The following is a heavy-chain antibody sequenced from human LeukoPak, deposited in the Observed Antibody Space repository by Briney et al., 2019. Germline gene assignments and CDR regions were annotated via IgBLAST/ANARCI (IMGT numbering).Heavy chain of an antibody. Sequence: GGSLRLSCAASGFTFSSYWMRWVRQAPGKGLVWVSRINSDGSSTSYADSVKGRFTISRDNAKNTLYLQMNSLRAEDTAVYYCARVLKQWLVGIDYFDYWGQGTLVTVSS. D-gene: IGHD6-19*01. V-gene: IGHV3-74*01. J-gene: IGHJ4*02. CDR2: INSDGSST. CDR3: ARVLKQWLVGIDYFDY. CDR1: GFTFSSYW.